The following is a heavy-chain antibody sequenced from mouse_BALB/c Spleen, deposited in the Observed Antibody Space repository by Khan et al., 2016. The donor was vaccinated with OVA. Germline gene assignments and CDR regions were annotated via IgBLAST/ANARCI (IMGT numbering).Heavy chain of an antibody. J-gene: IGHJ2*01. CDR1: GFTFSSYG. D-gene: IGHD1-1*01. Sequence: EVELVESGGDLVKPGGSLKLSCAASGFTFSSYGMSWVRQTPDRRLEWVATISSGGSYTYYPDSVKGRFTISRDNAKNTLYLQMSGLKSEDTAMYYCARQEGYYGSSYYFYYWGQGTTLTVSS. CDR3: ARQEGYYGSSYYFYY. V-gene: IGHV5-6*01. CDR2: ISSGGSYT.